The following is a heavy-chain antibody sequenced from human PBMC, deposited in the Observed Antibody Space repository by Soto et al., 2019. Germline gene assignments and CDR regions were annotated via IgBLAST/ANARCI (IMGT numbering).Heavy chain of an antibody. D-gene: IGHD3-10*01. CDR3: AGFGSAPYYNYGVAV. J-gene: IGHJ6*02. CDR2: VSGYNGNT. V-gene: IGHV1-18*01. Sequence: QVQLVQSETEVKKPGASVKVSCKASGYIFTNYDITWVRQAPGQGLEWMGWVSGYNGNTKYAQKFQDRVTMTTDTSTSAVYMELRSLGSDDPAVYYGAGFGSAPYYNYGVAVWGQGTTVFVSS. CDR1: GYIFTNYD.